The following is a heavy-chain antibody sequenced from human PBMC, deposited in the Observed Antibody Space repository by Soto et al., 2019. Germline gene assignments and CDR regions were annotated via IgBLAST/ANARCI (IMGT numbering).Heavy chain of an antibody. CDR2: IFSNDEK. CDR3: ARMPQGYYYDSSGLLRRDYYYYGMDV. J-gene: IGHJ6*02. Sequence: SGPTLVNPTETLTLTCTVSGFSLSNARMGVSWIRQPPGKALEWLAHIFSNDEKSYSTSLKSRLTISKDTSKSQVVLTMTNMDPVDTATYYCARMPQGYYYDSSGLLRRDYYYYGMDVWGQGTTVTVSS. V-gene: IGHV2-26*01. CDR1: GFSLSNARMG. D-gene: IGHD3-22*01.